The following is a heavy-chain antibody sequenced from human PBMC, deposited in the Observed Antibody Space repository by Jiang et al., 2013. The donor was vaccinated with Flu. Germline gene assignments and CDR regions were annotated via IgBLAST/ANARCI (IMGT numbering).Heavy chain of an antibody. CDR2: IYTDGRT. D-gene: IGHD6-6*01. CDR1: GFSVSDNY. Sequence: QLLESGGGLVQPGGSLRLYCAASGFSVSDNYMSWVRQAPGKGLEWVSVIYTDGRTYSADSVKGRITVSRHNSENTLFLQVDSLRVDDTAVYYCARVLGRSSYYGMDVWGQGTTVTVSS. J-gene: IGHJ6*02. V-gene: IGHV3-53*04. CDR3: ARVLGRSSYYGMDV.